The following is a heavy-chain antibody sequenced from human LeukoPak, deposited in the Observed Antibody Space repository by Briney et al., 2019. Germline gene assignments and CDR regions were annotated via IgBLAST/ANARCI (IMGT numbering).Heavy chain of an antibody. CDR3: YSGGWQFDY. Sequence: GGSLRLSCAASAFTFISYDMQWVRQATGKGLEWVSAIGTAGDTYYPGSRKGRFTISRENAKNSLYLQMNSLRAGDTAPRVRYSGGWQFDYWGQGTLVTVSS. J-gene: IGHJ4*02. V-gene: IGHV3-13*01. CDR1: AFTFISYD. D-gene: IGHD6-19*01. CDR2: IGTAGDT.